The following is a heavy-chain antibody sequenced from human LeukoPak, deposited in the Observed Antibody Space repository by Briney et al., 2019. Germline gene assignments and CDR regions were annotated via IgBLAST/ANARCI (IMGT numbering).Heavy chain of an antibody. CDR1: GFTFDDYA. D-gene: IGHD6-19*01. CDR3: AKDKFYSGGWLFDY. J-gene: IGHJ4*02. V-gene: IGHV3-9*01. Sequence: PGGSLRLSCAASGFTFDDYAMHWVRQAPGKGLEWVSGISWNSGTIDYADSVKGRFTISRDNAKNSLYLQMNSLRAEDTAFYYCAKDKFYSGGWLFDYWGQGTLVTVSS. CDR2: ISWNSGTI.